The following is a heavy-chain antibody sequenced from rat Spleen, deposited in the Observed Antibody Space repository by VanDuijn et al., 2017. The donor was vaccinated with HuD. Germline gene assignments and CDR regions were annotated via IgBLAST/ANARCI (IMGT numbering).Heavy chain of an antibody. J-gene: IGHJ2*01. D-gene: IGHD1-1*01. CDR1: GFSVTSYH. V-gene: IGHV2-61*01. Sequence: QVRLKESGPRLVQPSQTLSVTCTVSGFSVTSYHVSWVRQPPGKGLEWVGAIWKGGSTDYNSALKSRLSISRDTSKNQVFLKMNSLQTDDTGTYYCAKHVTTDYFDYWGQGVMVTVSS. CDR3: AKHVTTDYFDY. CDR2: IWKGGST.